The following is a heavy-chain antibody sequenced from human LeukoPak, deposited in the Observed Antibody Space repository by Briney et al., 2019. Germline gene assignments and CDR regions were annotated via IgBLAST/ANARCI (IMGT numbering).Heavy chain of an antibody. J-gene: IGHJ4*02. CDR1: GYTFTSYD. CDR3: ARWAYGGNFDY. D-gene: IGHD4-23*01. Sequence: ASVKVSCKASGYTFTSYDINWVRQATGQGLEWMGWMNPNSGNTGYAQKLQGRVTMTTDTSTSTAYMELRSLRSDDTAVYYCARWAYGGNFDYWGQGTLVTVSS. CDR2: MNPNSGNT. V-gene: IGHV1-8*02.